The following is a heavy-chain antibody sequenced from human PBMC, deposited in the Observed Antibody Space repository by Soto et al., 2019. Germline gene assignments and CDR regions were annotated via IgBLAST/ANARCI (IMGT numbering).Heavy chain of an antibody. CDR1: GYTFSDFD. CDR3: ARGNPFNYAGFDV. V-gene: IGHV1-8*01. D-gene: IGHD3-16*01. J-gene: IGHJ6*02. CDR2: MNAKSGDT. Sequence: QAHLEQSGAEVKRPGASVTVSCKASGYTFSDFDINWLRQAAGQGPEWMGWMNAKSGDTFSAQRFQGNFSMTWDTSLNTAYMEVGSLTSDDAAIYYCARGNPFNYAGFDVWGQGTTVAVSS.